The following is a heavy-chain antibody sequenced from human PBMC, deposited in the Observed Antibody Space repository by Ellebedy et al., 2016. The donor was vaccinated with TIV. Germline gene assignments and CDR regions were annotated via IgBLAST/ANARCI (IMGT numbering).Heavy chain of an antibody. Sequence: GASLKISXKGSGYSFTSYWIGWVRQMPGKGLEWMGIIYPGDSDTRYSPSFQGQVTISADKSISTAYLQWSSLKASDTAMYYCARRGVRGVHYYYYGMDVWGQGTTVTVSS. D-gene: IGHD3-10*01. CDR1: GYSFTSYW. J-gene: IGHJ6*02. V-gene: IGHV5-51*01. CDR2: IYPGDSDT. CDR3: ARRGVRGVHYYYYGMDV.